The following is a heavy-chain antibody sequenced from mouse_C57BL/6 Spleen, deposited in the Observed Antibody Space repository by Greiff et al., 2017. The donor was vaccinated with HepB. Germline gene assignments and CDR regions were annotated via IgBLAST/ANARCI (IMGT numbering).Heavy chain of an antibody. CDR2: IDPETGGT. CDR3: TRLGGNYRKGYFDV. J-gene: IGHJ1*03. Sequence: VQLQQSGAELVRPGASVTLSCKASGYTFTDYEMHWVKQTPVHGLEWIGAIDPETGGTAYNQKFKGKAILTADKSSSTAYMELRSLSSEDSAVYYCTRLGGNYRKGYFDVSGTRTTVTFS. D-gene: IGHD2-1*01. V-gene: IGHV1-15*01. CDR1: GYTFTDYE.